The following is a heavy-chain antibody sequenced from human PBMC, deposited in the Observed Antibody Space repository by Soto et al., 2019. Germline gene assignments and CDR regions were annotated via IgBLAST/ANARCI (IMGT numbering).Heavy chain of an antibody. Sequence: PSETLSLTCTFSGGSISSNIYYLGWIRQPPGKGLEWIGNIHYSGSTYYDSSLKTRVTISVDTSKNQFSLKLSSVTAADTAVYYCASQHYYDSSGYYVGYWGQGTLVTVSS. J-gene: IGHJ4*02. V-gene: IGHV4-39*01. CDR1: GGSISSNIYY. CDR2: IHYSGST. D-gene: IGHD3-22*01. CDR3: ASQHYYDSSGYYVGY.